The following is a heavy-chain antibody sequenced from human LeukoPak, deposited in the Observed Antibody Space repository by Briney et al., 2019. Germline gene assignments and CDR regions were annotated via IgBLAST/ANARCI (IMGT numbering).Heavy chain of an antibody. J-gene: IGHJ5*02. CDR3: ARDRQVVPAAINYDWFDP. D-gene: IGHD2-2*02. V-gene: IGHV1-69*13. CDR1: GGTFSSYA. Sequence: SVKVSCKASGGTFSSYAISWVRQAPGQGLEWMGGIIPIFGTANYAQEFQGRVTITADESTSTAYMELSSLRSEDTAVYYCARDRQVVPAAINYDWFDPWGQGTLVTVSS. CDR2: IIPIFGTA.